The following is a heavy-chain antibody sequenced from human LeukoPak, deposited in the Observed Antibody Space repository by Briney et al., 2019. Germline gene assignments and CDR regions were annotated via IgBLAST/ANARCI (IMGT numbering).Heavy chain of an antibody. Sequence: PGGSLRLSCAASGFTFSSYSMNWVRQAPGKGLEWVSYISSSSSTIYYADSVKGRFTISRDNAKNSLYLQMNSLRAEDTAVYYCAVSGYYRSFDYWGQGTLVTVSS. J-gene: IGHJ4*02. D-gene: IGHD3-3*01. CDR2: ISSSSSTI. CDR1: GFTFSSYS. CDR3: AVSGYYRSFDY. V-gene: IGHV3-48*04.